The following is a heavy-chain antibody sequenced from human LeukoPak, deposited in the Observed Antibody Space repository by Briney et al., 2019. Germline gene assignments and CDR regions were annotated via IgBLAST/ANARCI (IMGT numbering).Heavy chain of an antibody. CDR3: AKDRGGATLFDY. J-gene: IGHJ4*02. CDR2: IRYDGSNK. V-gene: IGHV3-30*02. CDR1: GFTFSSYG. Sequence: RGSLRLSCAASGFTFSSYGMHWVRQAPGKGLEWVAFIRYDGSNKYYADSVKGRFTISRDNSKNTLYLQMNSLRAEDTAVYYCAKDRGGATLFDYWGQGTLVTVSS. D-gene: IGHD1-26*01.